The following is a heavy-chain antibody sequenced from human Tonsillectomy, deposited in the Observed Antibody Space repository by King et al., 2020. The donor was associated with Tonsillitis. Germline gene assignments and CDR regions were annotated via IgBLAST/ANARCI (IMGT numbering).Heavy chain of an antibody. CDR1: GYSFTNYW. V-gene: IGHV5-51*01. CDR3: ARSGDPLRDGFDI. D-gene: IGHD7-27*01. Sequence: QLVQSGAEVKKPGESLKISCKGSGYSFTNYWIGWVRQMPGKGLEWMGIIYPGDSDTRYSPSFQGQVTISGDKSISTAYLQWSSLKAADTAMYYCARSGDPLRDGFDIWGQGTMVSVSS. CDR2: IYPGDSDT. J-gene: IGHJ3*02.